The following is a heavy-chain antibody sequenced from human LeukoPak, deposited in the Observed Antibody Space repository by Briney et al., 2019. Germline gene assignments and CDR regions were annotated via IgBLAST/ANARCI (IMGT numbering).Heavy chain of an antibody. CDR3: AKSGVDFWSGYYPDY. V-gene: IGHV4-30-4*08. CDR1: CGSISSGDYY. D-gene: IGHD3-3*01. CDR2: IYYSGST. J-gene: IGHJ4*02. Sequence: SETLSLTCTVSCGSISSGDYYWSWIRQPPGKGLEWIGYIYYSGSTYYNPSLKSRVTISVDTSKNQFSLKLSSVTAADTAVYYCAKSGVDFWSGYYPDYWGQGTLVTVSS.